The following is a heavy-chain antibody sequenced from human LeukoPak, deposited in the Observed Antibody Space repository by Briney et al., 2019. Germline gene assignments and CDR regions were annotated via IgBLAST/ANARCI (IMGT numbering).Heavy chain of an antibody. CDR3: AQDGRCPNVCPTQKAGAGYFES. Sequence: PGGSLRLSCAASGFTFSMYTMSWVRQAPGKGLEWVSTINSDADSTYYADSVKGRFTISRDNSKNTLFMQMNSLRDEDTAVYYCAQDGRCPNVCPTQKAGAGYFESWRQGIMVTVSS. CDR1: GFTFSMYT. D-gene: IGHD6-19*01. J-gene: IGHJ4*02. V-gene: IGHV3-23*03. CDR2: INSDADST.